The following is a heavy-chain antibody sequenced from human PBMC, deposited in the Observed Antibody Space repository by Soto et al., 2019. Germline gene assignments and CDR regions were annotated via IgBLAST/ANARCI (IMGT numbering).Heavy chain of an antibody. Sequence: GGSLRLSCAASGFTFSSYAMSWVRQAPGKGLEWVSAISGSGGSTYYADSVKGRFTISRDNVNDTLYLQMNNLRAEDSGLYYCTRGPRPISTGTGAYWGQGTQVTVSS. CDR3: TRGPRPISTGTGAY. J-gene: IGHJ4*02. V-gene: IGHV3-23*01. D-gene: IGHD3-10*01. CDR2: ISGSGGST. CDR1: GFTFSSYA.